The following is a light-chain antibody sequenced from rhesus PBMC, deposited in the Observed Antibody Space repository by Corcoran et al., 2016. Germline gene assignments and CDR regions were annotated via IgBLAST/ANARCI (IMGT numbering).Light chain of an antibody. CDR2: DAS. Sequence: DIQMTQSPSSLSASVGDNVTITCRASQGISSWLAWYQQKPGKAPKLLIYDASILESGVPSRFSGSGSGTDFTLTSSSLQPEEFVAYYCLQHNSYPWTFGQGTKVEIK. CDR1: QGISSW. V-gene: IGKV1S13*01. CDR3: LQHNSYPWT. J-gene: IGKJ1*01.